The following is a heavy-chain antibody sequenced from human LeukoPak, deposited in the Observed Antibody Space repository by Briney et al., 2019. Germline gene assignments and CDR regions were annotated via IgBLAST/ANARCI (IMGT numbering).Heavy chain of an antibody. CDR1: GGSFSGYY. J-gene: IGHJ4*02. CDR2: INHSGST. D-gene: IGHD5-18*01. CDR3: ARKLRGHNYGRGIDY. V-gene: IGHV4-34*01. Sequence: SETLSLTCAVYGGSFSGYYWSWIRQPPGKGLEWIGEINHSGSTNYNPSLKSRVTISVDTSKNQFSLILSSLTAADTAVYYCARKLRGHNYGRGIDYWGQGTLVTVSS.